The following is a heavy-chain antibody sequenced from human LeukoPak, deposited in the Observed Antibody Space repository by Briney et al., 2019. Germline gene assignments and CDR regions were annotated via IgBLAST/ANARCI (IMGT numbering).Heavy chain of an antibody. D-gene: IGHD3-22*01. Sequence: GGSLRLSCAAYGFTFSSYGMHWVRQAPGKGLEWVAVISYDGSNKYYADSVKGRFTISRDNSKNTLYLQMNSLRAEDTAVYFCAKYGSYNYYDRSPDYWGQGTLVTVSS. CDR2: ISYDGSNK. V-gene: IGHV3-30*18. J-gene: IGHJ4*02. CDR1: GFTFSSYG. CDR3: AKYGSYNYYDRSPDY.